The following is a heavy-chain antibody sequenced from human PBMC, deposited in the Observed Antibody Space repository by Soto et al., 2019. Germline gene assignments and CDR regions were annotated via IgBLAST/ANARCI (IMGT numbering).Heavy chain of an antibody. Sequence: ASVKVSCKASGGTFSSYAISWVRQAPGQGLEWMGGIIPIFGTANYAQKFQGRVTITADESTSTAYMELSSLRSEDTAVYYCATMETAMVYYGMDVWCKGTTVTVSS. V-gene: IGHV1-69*13. CDR1: GGTFSSYA. D-gene: IGHD5-18*01. J-gene: IGHJ6*04. CDR2: IIPIFGTA. CDR3: ATMETAMVYYGMDV.